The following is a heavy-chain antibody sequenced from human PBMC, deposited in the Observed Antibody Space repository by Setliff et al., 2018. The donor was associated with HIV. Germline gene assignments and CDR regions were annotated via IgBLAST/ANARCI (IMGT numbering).Heavy chain of an antibody. J-gene: IGHJ4*02. CDR1: GGSISSYY. CDR2: IYYSGST. V-gene: IGHV4-59*01. D-gene: IGHD5-12*01. CDR3: ARGAGRDGYNWDY. Sequence: LSLTCTVSGGSISSYYWSWIRQPPGKGLEWIGYIYYSGSTNYNPSLKSRVTISVDTSKNQFSLKLSSVTAADTAVYYCARGAGRDGYNWDYWGQGTLVTVSS.